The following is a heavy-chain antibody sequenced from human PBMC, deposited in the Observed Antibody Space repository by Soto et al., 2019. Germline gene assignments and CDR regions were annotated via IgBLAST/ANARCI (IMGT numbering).Heavy chain of an antibody. CDR3: ARVPSSGWYLYFDL. V-gene: IGHV3-48*03. J-gene: IGHJ2*01. D-gene: IGHD6-19*01. CDR1: GFTFDSYE. CDR2: ISSSGSTI. Sequence: EVQLVESGGGLVQPGGSLRLSCAASGFTFDSYEMNWVRQAPGKGLEWVSYISSSGSTIYYADSVKGRFTISRDNAKNSLYLQTNSLRAEDTAVYHCARVPSSGWYLYFDLWGRGTLVTVSS.